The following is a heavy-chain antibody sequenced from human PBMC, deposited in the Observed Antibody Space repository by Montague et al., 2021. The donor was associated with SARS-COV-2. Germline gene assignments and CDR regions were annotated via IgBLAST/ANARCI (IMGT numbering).Heavy chain of an antibody. CDR2: LSSDGNYK. D-gene: IGHD1-26*01. CDR1: GFTFNFYG. J-gene: IGHJ4*02. V-gene: IGHV3-30*18. Sequence: SLRLSCAASGFTFNFYGLHWVRQTPGKGLEWVAHLSSDGNYKYYADSVKGRFTISRDNAKNTLYLQMNSLRVDDTAVYYCMKRWEDVDYLDFWGQGTLVTVSS. CDR3: MKRWEDVDYLDF.